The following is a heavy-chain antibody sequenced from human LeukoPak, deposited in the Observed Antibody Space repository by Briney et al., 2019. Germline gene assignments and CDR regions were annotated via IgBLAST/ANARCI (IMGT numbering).Heavy chain of an antibody. D-gene: IGHD3-22*01. CDR2: IYYRGST. J-gene: IGHJ3*02. Sequence: SETLSLTCTVSGGSISSSSYYWGWIRQPPGKGLDWIGSIYYRGSTYYNPSLKSRVTISVDTSKNQFSLKLSSVTAADTAIYYCARVHVNSGYYFGDAFDIWGQGTMVTVSS. CDR3: ARVHVNSGYYFGDAFDI. V-gene: IGHV4-39*07. CDR1: GGSISSSSYY.